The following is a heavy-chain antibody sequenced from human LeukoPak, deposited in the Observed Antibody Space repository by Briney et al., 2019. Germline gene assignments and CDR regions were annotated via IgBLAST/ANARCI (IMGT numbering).Heavy chain of an antibody. D-gene: IGHD3-10*01. J-gene: IGHJ6*02. Sequence: PGGSLRLSCAASGFTFSSYAMSWVRQAPGKGLEWVSAISGSGGSTYYADSVKGRFTISRDNAKNSLYLQMNSLRAEDTAVYYCARGGGYYGSGSLHYYYYGMDVWGQGTTVTVSS. CDR2: ISGSGGST. CDR3: ARGGGYYGSGSLHYYYYGMDV. V-gene: IGHV3-23*01. CDR1: GFTFSSYA.